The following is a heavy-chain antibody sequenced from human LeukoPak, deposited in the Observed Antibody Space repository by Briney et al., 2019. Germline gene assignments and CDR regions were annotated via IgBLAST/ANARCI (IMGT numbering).Heavy chain of an antibody. V-gene: IGHV3-23*01. J-gene: IGHJ4*02. CDR3: AKDPEYSSGWYLDS. Sequence: PGGSLRLSCAASGFTFSSYAMSWVRQAPGKGLEWVSAISGSGGSTYYADSVKGRFTISRDNSKNTLYLQMNSLRAEDTALYYCAKDPEYSSGWYLDSWGQGTLVTVSS. CDR1: GFTFSSYA. CDR2: ISGSGGST. D-gene: IGHD6-19*01.